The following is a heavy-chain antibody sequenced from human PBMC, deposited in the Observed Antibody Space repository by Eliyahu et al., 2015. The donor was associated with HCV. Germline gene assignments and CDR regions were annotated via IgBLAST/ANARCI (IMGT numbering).Heavy chain of an antibody. Sequence: QLQLQESGPGLVKTSETLSLTCTVSGGSISSSSYYWGWIRQPPGKGLEWIGSIYYSGSTYYNPSLKSRLTISVDTSKNQFSLKLSSVTAADTAVYYCARGSDTAMGKPLDYWGQGTLVTVSS. CDR3: ARGSDTAMGKPLDY. D-gene: IGHD5-18*01. CDR1: GGSISSSSYY. J-gene: IGHJ4*02. CDR2: IYYSGST. V-gene: IGHV4-39*01.